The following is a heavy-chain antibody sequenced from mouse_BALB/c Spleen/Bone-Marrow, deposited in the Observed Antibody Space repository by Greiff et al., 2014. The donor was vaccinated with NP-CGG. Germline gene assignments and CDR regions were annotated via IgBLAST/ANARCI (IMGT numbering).Heavy chain of an antibody. J-gene: IGHJ3*01. V-gene: IGHV1-37*01. D-gene: IGHD2-1*01. CDR2: INPYNGGT. CDR1: GYSFTDYF. CDR3: GSCGNAY. Sequence: EVKLMESGPELVKPGASVKISCKASGYSFTDYFMNWVKQSHGKSLEWIGRINPYNGGTFYNQKFKGKATLTVDKSSSTAHMELLSLTSEDSAIYYCGSCGNAYWGQGTLVTVSA.